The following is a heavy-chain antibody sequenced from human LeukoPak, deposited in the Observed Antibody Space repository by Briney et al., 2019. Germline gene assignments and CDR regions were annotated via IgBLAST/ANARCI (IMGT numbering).Heavy chain of an antibody. D-gene: IGHD2-21*01. CDR1: GFRFNSYG. J-gene: IGHJ1*01. Sequence: GRSLTLSCAASGFRFNSYGVHWVRQAPDTGLEWVAVAYGDGNSKYYADSVKGRFTISKDISENILYLQMSSLRVEDTAKYFCATGGDFFYSHWGQGTLVTVSS. CDR2: AYGDGNSK. CDR3: ATGGDFFYSH. V-gene: IGHV3-33*01.